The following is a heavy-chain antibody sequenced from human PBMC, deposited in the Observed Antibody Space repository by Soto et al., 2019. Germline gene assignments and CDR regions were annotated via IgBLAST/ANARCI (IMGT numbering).Heavy chain of an antibody. CDR2: IYYSGST. CDR1: GGSISSYY. Sequence: SETLSLTCTVSGGSISSYYWSWIRQPPGKGLEWIGYIYYSGSTNYNPSLKSRVTISVDTSKNQFSLKLSSVTAADTAVYYCARDKGGGDYIWGSYRDKNYYYMDVWGKGTTVTVSS. D-gene: IGHD3-16*02. CDR3: ARDKGGGDYIWGSYRDKNYYYMDV. V-gene: IGHV4-59*01. J-gene: IGHJ6*03.